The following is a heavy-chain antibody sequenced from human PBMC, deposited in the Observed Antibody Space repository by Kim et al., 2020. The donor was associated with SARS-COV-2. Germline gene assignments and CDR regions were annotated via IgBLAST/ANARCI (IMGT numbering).Heavy chain of an antibody. CDR2: IHYSGST. CDR1: GGSISSYY. CDR3: ARVLEGYSSGWYEDY. D-gene: IGHD6-19*01. Sequence: SETLSLTCTVSGGSISSYYWSWIRQPPGKGLEWIGYIHYSGSTNYNPSLKRRATISVDTTKNQFSLKLSSLTAAETAVYYCARVLEGYSSGWYEDYWGQGTLVTVSS. V-gene: IGHV4-59*01. J-gene: IGHJ4*02.